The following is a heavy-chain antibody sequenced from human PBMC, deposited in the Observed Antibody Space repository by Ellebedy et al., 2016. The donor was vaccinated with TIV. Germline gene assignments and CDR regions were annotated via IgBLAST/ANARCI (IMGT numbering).Heavy chain of an antibody. CDR2: IYSGGST. CDR1: GFTVSSNY. D-gene: IGHD1-14*01. CDR3: ASDHRDYYYYYGMDV. Sequence: GGSLRLXXAASGFTVSSNYMRWVRQAPGKGLEWVSVIYSGGSTYYADSVKGRFTITSDNSKNTLYLQMNSLRAEDTAVYYCASDHRDYYYYYGMDVWGQGTTVTVSS. J-gene: IGHJ6*02. V-gene: IGHV3-66*01.